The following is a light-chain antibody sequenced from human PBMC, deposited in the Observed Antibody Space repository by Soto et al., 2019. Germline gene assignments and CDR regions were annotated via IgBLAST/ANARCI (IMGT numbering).Light chain of an antibody. Sequence: EIVMTQSPATLSVSPGERVILSCRASQRISSNLAWYQQKPGQPPRLLIYGASPRATGIPARFSGSGSETEFTLTISSLQSEDFAVYYCQQYNELPRTFGLGTKVEI. CDR3: QQYNELPRT. V-gene: IGKV3-15*01. J-gene: IGKJ1*01. CDR2: GAS. CDR1: QRISSN.